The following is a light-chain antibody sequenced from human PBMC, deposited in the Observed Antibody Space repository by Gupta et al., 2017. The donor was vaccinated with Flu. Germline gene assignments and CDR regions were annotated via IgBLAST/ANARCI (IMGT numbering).Light chain of an antibody. CDR3: SSYTPSTTLVL. J-gene: IGLJ2*01. CDR1: SSDVGGYNY. Sequence: QSVLTQPASVSGSPRQPITISCTRTSSDVGGYNYLSWYQQHPGKAPKLMIFNVNIRPSGVSNRFSGSKSGNTASLTISGLQAGDEATYYCSSYTPSTTLVLFGGGTKLTVL. CDR2: NVN. V-gene: IGLV2-14*03.